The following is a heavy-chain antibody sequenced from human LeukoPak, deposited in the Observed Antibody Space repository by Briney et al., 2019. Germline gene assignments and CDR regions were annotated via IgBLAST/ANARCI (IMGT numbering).Heavy chain of an antibody. J-gene: IGHJ4*02. CDR3: ATDKFLGATTFAY. D-gene: IGHD1-26*01. V-gene: IGHV1-24*01. CDR1: GYTLTELS. CDR2: FDPEDGET. Sequence: ASVKVSCKVSGYTLTELSMHWERQAPGKGLEWMGGFDPEDGETIYAQKFQGRVTMTEDTSTDTAYMELSSLRSEDTAVYYCATDKFLGATTFAYWGQGTLVTVSS.